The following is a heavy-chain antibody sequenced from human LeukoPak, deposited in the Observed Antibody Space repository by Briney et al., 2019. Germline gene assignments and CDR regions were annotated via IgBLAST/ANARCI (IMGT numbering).Heavy chain of an antibody. J-gene: IGHJ4*02. V-gene: IGHV3-21*06. Sequence: GGSLRLSCAASGFIFSGYSMNWVRRTPGKGLQWVSSISNDGTYIYYADSVQGRFTVSRDNAKNSLFLRMNSLRAEDTAVYYCARDYSGWSRDYWGQGTLVTVSS. CDR2: ISNDGTYI. CDR3: ARDYSGWSRDY. CDR1: GFIFSGYS. D-gene: IGHD6-19*01.